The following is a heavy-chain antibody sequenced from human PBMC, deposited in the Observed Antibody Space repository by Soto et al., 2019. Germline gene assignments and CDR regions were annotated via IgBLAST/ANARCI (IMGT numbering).Heavy chain of an antibody. V-gene: IGHV3-30*18. CDR3: AKSAGAYLQQYKGRDR. D-gene: IGHD1-20*01. CDR1: GSTVSDYG. J-gene: IGHJ6*02. CDR2: ISFDGSEE. Sequence: PLWSIRLSFVGSGSTVSDYGVHWVRQAPGKGLEWVALISFDGSEEYYADSVRGRFTLSRDNSKDNIYLEMNGLRPEDSAVYDCAKSAGAYLQQYKGRDRWGQGTTGIVAS.